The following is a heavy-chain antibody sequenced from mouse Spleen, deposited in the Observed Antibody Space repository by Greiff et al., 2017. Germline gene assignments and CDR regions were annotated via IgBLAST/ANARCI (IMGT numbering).Heavy chain of an antibody. J-gene: IGHJ1*03. CDR3: ARDYDCDGYWYFDV. D-gene: IGHD2-4*01. CDR2: ISGGGGNT. V-gene: IGHV5-9*01. Sequence: EVMLVESGGGLVKPGGSLKLSCAASGFTFSSYTMSWVRQTPEKRLEWVATISGGGGNTYYPDSVKGRFTISRDNAKNTLYLQMSSLRSEYTALYYCARDYDCDGYWYFDVWGTGTTVTVSS. CDR1: GFTFSSYT.